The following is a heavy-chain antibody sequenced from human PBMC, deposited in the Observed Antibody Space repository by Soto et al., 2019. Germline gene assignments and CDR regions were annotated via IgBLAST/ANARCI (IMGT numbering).Heavy chain of an antibody. J-gene: IGHJ4*02. CDR2: IYPSDSDT. D-gene: IGHD2-15*01. CDR1: GYTFTIYW. Sequence: GESLKISCQVSGYTFTIYWIGWVRQMPGKGLEWMGIIYPSDSDTRYSPSFQGQVTISADQSINTAYLQWDSLKASDTAIYYCARPANAVADHFDLWGQGTPVTVSS. CDR3: ARPANAVADHFDL. V-gene: IGHV5-51*01.